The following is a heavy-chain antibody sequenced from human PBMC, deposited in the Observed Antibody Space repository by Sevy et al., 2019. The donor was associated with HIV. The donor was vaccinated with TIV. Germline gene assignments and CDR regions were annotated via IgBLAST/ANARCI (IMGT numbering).Heavy chain of an antibody. D-gene: IGHD5-18*01. J-gene: IGHJ4*02. CDR2: ISSSSRTI. CDR3: ARDVDTPFVRSFDS. CDR1: GLTFSSDS. V-gene: IGHV3-48*02. Sequence: GGSLRLSCVVSGLTFSSDSMNWVRQAPGKGLEWLVYISSSSRTINYADSVEGRFTISRDNDKKSVFLQMNNLRDEDSATYYCARDVDTPFVRSFDSWGQGTLVTVSS.